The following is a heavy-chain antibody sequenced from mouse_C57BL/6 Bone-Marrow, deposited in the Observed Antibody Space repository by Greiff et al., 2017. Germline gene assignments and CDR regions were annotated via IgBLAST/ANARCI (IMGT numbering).Heavy chain of an antibody. CDR3: ARIYDYDGWYFDV. D-gene: IGHD2-4*01. J-gene: IGHJ1*03. CDR2: IFPGSGST. V-gene: IGHV1-75*01. Sequence: QVQLQQSGPELVKPGASVKISCKASGYTFTDYYINWVKQRPGQGLEWIGWIFPGSGSTYYNEKFKGKATLTVDKSSSTAYMLLSSLTSEDSAVYVCARIYDYDGWYFDVWGTGTTVTVSS. CDR1: GYTFTDYY.